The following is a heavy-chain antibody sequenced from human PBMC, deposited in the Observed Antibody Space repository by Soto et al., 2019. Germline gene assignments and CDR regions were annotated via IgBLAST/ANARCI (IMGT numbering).Heavy chain of an antibody. Sequence: ASVKVSCKASGYTFTSYGISWVRQAPGQGLEWMGWISAYNGNTNYAQKLQGRVTMTTDTSTSTAYMELRSLRSDDTAVYYFARDYYDSSGYWLDAFDIWGQGTMVTVSS. CDR2: ISAYNGNT. V-gene: IGHV1-18*04. D-gene: IGHD3-22*01. CDR1: GYTFTSYG. J-gene: IGHJ3*02. CDR3: ARDYYDSSGYWLDAFDI.